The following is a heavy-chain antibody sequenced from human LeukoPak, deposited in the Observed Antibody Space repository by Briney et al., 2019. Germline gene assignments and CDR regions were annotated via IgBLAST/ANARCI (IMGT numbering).Heavy chain of an antibody. V-gene: IGHV4-59*01. D-gene: IGHD3-3*01. J-gene: IGHJ3*02. Sequence: SETLSLTCTVSGGSISNYYWSWIRHPPEKGLEWIGYIYYSGSTNYNPSLKSRVTISVDTSKNQFSLKLSSVTAADTAVFYCARVASGYDVFDIWGQGTMVTVSS. CDR2: IYYSGST. CDR1: GGSISNYY. CDR3: ARVASGYDVFDI.